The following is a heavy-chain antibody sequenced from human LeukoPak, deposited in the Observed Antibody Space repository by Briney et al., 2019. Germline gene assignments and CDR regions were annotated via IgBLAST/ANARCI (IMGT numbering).Heavy chain of an antibody. J-gene: IGHJ3*02. Sequence: SETLSLTCAVYGGSFSGYYWSWIRQPPGKGLEWIGEINHSGSTNYNPSLKSRVTISVDTSKNQFSLKLSSVTAADTAVYYCASLYYYDSSGYYPDAFDIWGQGTMVTVSS. V-gene: IGHV4-34*01. CDR3: ASLYYYDSSGYYPDAFDI. CDR1: GGSFSGYY. D-gene: IGHD3-22*01. CDR2: INHSGST.